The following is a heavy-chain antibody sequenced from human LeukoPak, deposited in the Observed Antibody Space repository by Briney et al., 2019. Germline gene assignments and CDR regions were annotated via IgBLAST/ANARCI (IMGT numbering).Heavy chain of an antibody. V-gene: IGHV1-8*01. J-gene: IGHJ6*02. D-gene: IGHD5-12*01. CDR3: ARGGVGGGEYSGYYYYGMDV. CDR1: GYTFTSYD. CDR2: MNPNSGNT. Sequence: ASVKVSCKASGYTFTSYDINWVRQATGQGLEWMGWMNPNSGNTGYAQKFQGRVTMTRNTSISTAYMELSSLRSEDTAVYYCARGGVGGGEYSGYYYYGMDVWGQGTTVTVSS.